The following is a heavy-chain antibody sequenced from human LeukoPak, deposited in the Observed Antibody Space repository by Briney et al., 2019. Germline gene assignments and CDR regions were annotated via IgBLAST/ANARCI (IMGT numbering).Heavy chain of an antibody. J-gene: IGHJ4*02. D-gene: IGHD3-10*01. V-gene: IGHV3-7*01. CDR1: GFTFSSYW. CDR2: IKQDGSEK. CDR3: ARDEPVTMARGVIDY. Sequence: PGGSLRLSCAASGFTFSSYWMSWVRQAPGKGLEWVANIKQDGSEKYYVDSVKGRFTISRDNAKNSLYLQMNSLRAEDTAVYYCARDEPVTMARGVIDYWGQGTLVTVSS.